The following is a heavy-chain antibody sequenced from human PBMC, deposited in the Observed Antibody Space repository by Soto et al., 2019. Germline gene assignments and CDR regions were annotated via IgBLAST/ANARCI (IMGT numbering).Heavy chain of an antibody. CDR2: IRSKANSYAT. J-gene: IGHJ2*01. D-gene: IGHD6-19*01. Sequence: VGSLRLSCAASGFTFSASALQWVRQASGKGLEWVGRIRSKANSYATAYAASVKGRFTISRDDSKNTAHLQMNSLKTEDTAVYYCATVARQDLWGRGTLVTVSS. CDR1: GFTFSASA. CDR3: ATVARQDL. V-gene: IGHV3-73*01.